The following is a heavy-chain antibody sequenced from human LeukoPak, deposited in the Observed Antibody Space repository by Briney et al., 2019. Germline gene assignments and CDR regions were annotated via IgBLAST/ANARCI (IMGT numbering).Heavy chain of an antibody. CDR3: ARAPYGGIIPGADY. CDR2: MNPNSGNT. D-gene: IGHD4-23*01. J-gene: IGHJ4*02. CDR1: GYTFTGYY. V-gene: IGHV1-8*02. Sequence: GASVKVSCKASGYTFTGYYMHWVRQAPGQGLEWMGWMNPNSGNTGYAQKFQGRVTMTRNTSISTAYMELSSLRSEDTAVYYCARAPYGGIIPGADYWGQGTLVTVSS.